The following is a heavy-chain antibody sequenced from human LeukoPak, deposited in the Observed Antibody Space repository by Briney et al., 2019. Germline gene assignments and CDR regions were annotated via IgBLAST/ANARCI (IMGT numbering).Heavy chain of an antibody. CDR3: ARGKYSYGYEDGFDY. D-gene: IGHD5-18*01. CDR1: GFTFSSYD. CDR2: IGTAGDT. V-gene: IGHV3-13*01. Sequence: GGSLRLSCAASGFTFSSYDMHWVRQATGKGLEWVSAIGTAGDTYYPGSVKGRFTISRENAKNSLYLQMNSLRAGDTAVYYCARGKYSYGYEDGFDYWGQGTLVTVSS. J-gene: IGHJ4*02.